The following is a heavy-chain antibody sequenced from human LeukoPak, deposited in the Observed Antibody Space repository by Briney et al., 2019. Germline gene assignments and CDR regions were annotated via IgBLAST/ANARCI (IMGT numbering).Heavy chain of an antibody. Sequence: ASEKVSCKASGYTFTNYGVSWVRQAPGQELEWMGWISPYNGNTNYAHKLQDRVTMTTDTSTSTAYMELRSLRSDDTAVYYCARGSLMTTVTTHLFDYWGQGTLVTVSS. V-gene: IGHV1-18*01. J-gene: IGHJ4*02. D-gene: IGHD4-17*01. CDR3: ARGSLMTTVTTHLFDY. CDR2: ISPYNGNT. CDR1: GYTFTNYG.